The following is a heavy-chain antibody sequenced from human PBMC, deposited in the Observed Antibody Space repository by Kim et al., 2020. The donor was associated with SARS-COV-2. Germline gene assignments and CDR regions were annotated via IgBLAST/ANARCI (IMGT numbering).Heavy chain of an antibody. CDR3: ARGMGDY. J-gene: IGHJ4*02. Sequence: DGPLKSYADSVKGRFTISRDNAKNTLYLQMNNLRDEDTAVYYCARGMGDYWGQGTLVSVSS. CDR2: DGPLK. V-gene: IGHV3-74*01.